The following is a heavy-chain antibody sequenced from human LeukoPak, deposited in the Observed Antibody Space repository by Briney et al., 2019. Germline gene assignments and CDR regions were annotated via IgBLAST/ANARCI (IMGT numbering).Heavy chain of an antibody. CDR3: AKDTGSSSFGAFDI. D-gene: IGHD6-13*01. Sequence: GGSLRLSCAASGFTFDDYAMHWVRQAPGKGLEWVSLISWDGGSTYYADSVKGRFTISRDNAKNSLYLQMNSLRAEDTALYYCAKDTGSSSFGAFDIWGQGTMVTVSS. CDR2: ISWDGGST. V-gene: IGHV3-43D*03. J-gene: IGHJ3*02. CDR1: GFTFDDYA.